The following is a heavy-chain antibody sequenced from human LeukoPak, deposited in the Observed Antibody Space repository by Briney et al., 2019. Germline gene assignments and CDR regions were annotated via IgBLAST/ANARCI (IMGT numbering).Heavy chain of an antibody. CDR3: AKDRGIISDY. Sequence: GGSLRLSCAASGFTFSSYGMHWVRQAPGKGLEWVSAISGSGDSTYYADSVKGRFTISRDNSKNTLYLQMNSLRVEVTAVYYCAKDRGIISDYWGQGTLVTVSS. CDR2: ISGSGDST. D-gene: IGHD3-10*01. J-gene: IGHJ4*02. V-gene: IGHV3-23*01. CDR1: GFTFSSYG.